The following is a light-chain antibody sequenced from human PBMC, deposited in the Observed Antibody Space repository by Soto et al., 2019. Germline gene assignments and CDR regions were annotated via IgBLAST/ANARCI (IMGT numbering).Light chain of an antibody. CDR3: QHDNSYSEA. CDR2: KAS. J-gene: IGKJ1*01. V-gene: IGKV1-5*03. Sequence: DIQMTQSPSTLSGSVGDRVTITCRASQTISSWLAWYQQKPGKAPKLLIYKASTLKSGGPSRFSGSGCGTEFTLTISSLQPDDFATYYCQHDNSYSEAFGQGTKVELK. CDR1: QTISSW.